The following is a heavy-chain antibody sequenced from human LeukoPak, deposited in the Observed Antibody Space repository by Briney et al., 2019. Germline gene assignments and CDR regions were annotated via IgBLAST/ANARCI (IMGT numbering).Heavy chain of an antibody. D-gene: IGHD3-10*02. CDR1: GFTFSAYG. V-gene: IGHV3-30*02. J-gene: IGHJ6*03. Sequence: GGSLRLSCAASGFTFSAYGMHWVRQAPGKGLEWVAFIGYDGGDQHFGDSVKGRFTISRDNSKNTLYLHMNILRPEDTAVYFCAKDSTYYVLHYYHYMDVWGKGATVTVSS. CDR3: AKDSTYYVLHYYHYMDV. CDR2: IGYDGGDQ.